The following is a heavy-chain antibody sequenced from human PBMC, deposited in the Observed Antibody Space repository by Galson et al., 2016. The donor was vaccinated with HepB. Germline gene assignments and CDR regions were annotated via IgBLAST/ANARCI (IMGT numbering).Heavy chain of an antibody. CDR1: GFTFSSYA. CDR3: ARGRYFPGRGSVWFEELDY. J-gene: IGHJ4*02. V-gene: IGHV3-30-3*01. Sequence: SLRLSCAASGFTFSSYAMHWVRQAPGKGLEWVTVIWYDGSNKYYADSVKGQFTISRDNSKNTLYLQMNSLRVEDTAVYYCARGRYFPGRGSVWFEELDYWGQGTLVTVSS. CDR2: IWYDGSNK. D-gene: IGHD3-10*01.